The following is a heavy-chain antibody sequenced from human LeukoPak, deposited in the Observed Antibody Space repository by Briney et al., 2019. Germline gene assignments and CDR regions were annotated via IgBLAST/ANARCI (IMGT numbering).Heavy chain of an antibody. Sequence: GRSLRLSCAASGFIFSSYWMGWVRQAPGEGLEWVANIKQDGSEKYYVDSVRGRFTISRDNAKNSLYLQMNSLRAEDTAVYYCTRDLPDYWGQGTLVSVSS. CDR2: IKQDGSEK. CDR1: GFIFSSYW. J-gene: IGHJ4*02. CDR3: TRDLPDY. V-gene: IGHV3-7*01.